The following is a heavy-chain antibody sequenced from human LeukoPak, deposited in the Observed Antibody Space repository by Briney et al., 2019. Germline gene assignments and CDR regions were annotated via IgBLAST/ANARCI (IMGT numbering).Heavy chain of an antibody. J-gene: IGHJ4*02. Sequence: NPGGSLRLSCAASGFTFSSYSMNWVRQAPGKGLEWISSISSSSSNIYYADSVKGRFTISRHNSKNTLYLQMNSLRAEDTAVYYCARGPSGYDFWSGYYPFDYWGQGTLVTVSS. CDR1: GFTFSSYS. V-gene: IGHV3-21*04. D-gene: IGHD3-3*01. CDR2: ISSSSSNI. CDR3: ARGPSGYDFWSGYYPFDY.